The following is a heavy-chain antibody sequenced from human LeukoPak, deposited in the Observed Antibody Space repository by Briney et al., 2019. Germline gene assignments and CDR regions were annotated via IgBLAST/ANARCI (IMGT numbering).Heavy chain of an antibody. Sequence: GGSLRLSCAASGFTFSSYAMSWVRQAPGKGLEWVSAISGSGGSTYYADSVKGRFTISRDNSKNTLYLQMNSLRAEDTAVYYCAKEGHRGWFGELSQNWFDPWGQGTLVTVSS. J-gene: IGHJ5*02. V-gene: IGHV3-23*01. CDR3: AKEGHRGWFGELSQNWFDP. D-gene: IGHD3-10*01. CDR2: ISGSGGST. CDR1: GFTFSSYA.